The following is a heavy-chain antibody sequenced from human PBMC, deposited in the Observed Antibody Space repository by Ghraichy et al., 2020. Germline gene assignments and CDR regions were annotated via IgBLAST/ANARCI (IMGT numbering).Heavy chain of an antibody. J-gene: IGHJ4*02. CDR3: VRMSPNGVFNDN. Sequence: ASVKVSCNTSGYTFTDYYLHWLRQAPGQGLEWMGWINPNSGATFYAQKFQGRVTMTRDTSIGTAYLELSQLISDDTAMYYCVRMSPNGVFNDNWGQGTLVTVSS. CDR1: GYTFTDYY. V-gene: IGHV1-2*02. D-gene: IGHD2-8*01. CDR2: INPNSGAT.